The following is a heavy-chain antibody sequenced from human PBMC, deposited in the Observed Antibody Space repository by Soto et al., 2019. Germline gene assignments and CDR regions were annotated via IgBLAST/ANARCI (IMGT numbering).Heavy chain of an antibody. CDR3: VSGIAAAGYYYYYGMDV. CDR1: GYSFTSYW. J-gene: IGHJ6*02. CDR2: IDPSDSDT. Sequence: ETLKISCKGSGYSFTSYWIGWVRQMPGKGLEWMGSIDPSDSDTRYSPSFQGHVTISADESISTAYLQWSSLKASDTAMYYCVSGIAAAGYYYYYGMDVSGQGTTVTVSS. D-gene: IGHD6-13*01. V-gene: IGHV5-51*01.